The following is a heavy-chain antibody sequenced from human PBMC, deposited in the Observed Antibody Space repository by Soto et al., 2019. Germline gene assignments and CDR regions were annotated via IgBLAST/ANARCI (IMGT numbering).Heavy chain of an antibody. Sequence: QVQLQQWGAGLLKPSETLSLTCAVYGGSFSGYYWSWIRQPPGKGLEWVGEINHSGSTNYNPSLKSRVTISVDTSKNQFALKLSSVTAADTAVYYCASSQGSVWYFPMDVWGQGTTVTVSS. J-gene: IGHJ6*02. CDR3: ASSQGSVWYFPMDV. CDR2: INHSGST. CDR1: GGSFSGYY. V-gene: IGHV4-34*01. D-gene: IGHD6-19*01.